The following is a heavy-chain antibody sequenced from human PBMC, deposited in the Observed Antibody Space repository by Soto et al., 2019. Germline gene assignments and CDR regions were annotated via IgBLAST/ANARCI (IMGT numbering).Heavy chain of an antibody. Sequence: ASVKVSFKASGYTFTSYYMHWLRQAPGQGLEWMGIINPSGGSTSYAQKFQGRVTMTRDTSTSTVYMELSSLRSEDTAVYYCARSLRLGVYYYYYGMDVWGQGTTVTVSS. V-gene: IGHV1-46*01. CDR2: INPSGGST. CDR1: GYTFTSYY. J-gene: IGHJ6*02. D-gene: IGHD3-10*01. CDR3: ARSLRLGVYYYYYGMDV.